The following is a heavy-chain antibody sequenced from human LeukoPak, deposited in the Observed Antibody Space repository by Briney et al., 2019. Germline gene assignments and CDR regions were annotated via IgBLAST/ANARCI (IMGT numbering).Heavy chain of an antibody. D-gene: IGHD3-22*01. CDR2: ISGSGGST. J-gene: IGHJ6*04. Sequence: GGTLRLSCAASGFTFSSYGMSWVRQAPGKGLEWVSAISGSGGSTYYADSVKGRFTISRDNSKNTLYLQMNSLRAEDTAVYYCAKGGYYDSSGYSDVWGKGTTVTISS. CDR1: GFTFSSYG. CDR3: AKGGYYDSSGYSDV. V-gene: IGHV3-23*01.